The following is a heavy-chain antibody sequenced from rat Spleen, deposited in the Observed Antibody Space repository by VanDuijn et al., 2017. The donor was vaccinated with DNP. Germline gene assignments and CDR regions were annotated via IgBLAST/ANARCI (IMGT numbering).Heavy chain of an antibody. CDR3: ARHGEVPSRYAMDA. J-gene: IGHJ4*01. V-gene: IGHV5S11*01. D-gene: IGHD1-5*01. CDR1: GFTFSDYY. Sequence: EVQLVESGGGLVQPGRSLKLSCATSGFTFSDYYMAWVRQAPAKGLEWVASISTGGGNTYYRDSVTGRFTISRDNAKSTLFLQMDNMRSEETATYYCARHGEVPSRYAMDAWGQGTAVTVSS. CDR2: ISTGGGNT.